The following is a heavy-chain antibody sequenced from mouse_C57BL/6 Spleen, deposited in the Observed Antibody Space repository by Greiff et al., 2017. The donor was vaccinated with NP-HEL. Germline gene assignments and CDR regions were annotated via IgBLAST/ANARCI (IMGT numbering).Heavy chain of an antibody. CDR3: ARGTVVAPFFDY. CDR1: GYSFTDYN. Sequence: EVKLMESGPELVKPGASVKISCKASGYSFTDYNMNWVKQSNGKSLEWIGVINPNYGTTSYNQKFKGKATLTVDQSSSTAYMQLNSLTSEDSAVYYCARGTVVAPFFDYWGQGTTLTVSS. D-gene: IGHD1-1*01. CDR2: INPNYGTT. J-gene: IGHJ2*01. V-gene: IGHV1-39*01.